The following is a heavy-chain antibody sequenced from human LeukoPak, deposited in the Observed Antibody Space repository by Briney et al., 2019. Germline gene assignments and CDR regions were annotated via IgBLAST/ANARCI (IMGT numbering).Heavy chain of an antibody. CDR2: ISHDGRYK. CDR1: GFTFSRYG. J-gene: IGHJ6*02. D-gene: IGHD4/OR15-4a*01. V-gene: IGHV3-30*18. Sequence: PGGSLRLSCAGSGFTFSRYGVHWVCQAPGKGLEWVASISHDGRYKYYADSVRGRITMSRDTSKNTPYLQMNSLRGEDTAVYYCAKDAYERDDYGDHLRDFMDVWGQGTTVTVSS. CDR3: AKDAYERDDYGDHLRDFMDV.